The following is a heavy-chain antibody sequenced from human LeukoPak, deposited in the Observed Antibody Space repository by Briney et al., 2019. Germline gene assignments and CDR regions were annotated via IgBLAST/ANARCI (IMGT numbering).Heavy chain of an antibody. V-gene: IGHV1-2*02. Sequence: GASVKVSCKASGYTFTGYYMHWVRQAPGQGLEWMGWINPNSGGTNYAQKFQGRVTMTRDTSISTAYMELSRLRSDDTAVYYCASYCSSTSCTIDYYGMDVWGQGTTVTVSS. CDR3: ASYCSSTSCTIDYYGMDV. D-gene: IGHD2-2*01. CDR2: INPNSGGT. CDR1: GYTFTGYY. J-gene: IGHJ6*02.